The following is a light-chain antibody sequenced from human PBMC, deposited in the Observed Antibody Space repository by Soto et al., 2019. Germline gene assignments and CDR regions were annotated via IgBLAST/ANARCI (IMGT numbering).Light chain of an antibody. CDR1: QSVSSY. J-gene: IGKJ1*01. V-gene: IGKV3-11*01. CDR3: QQRSNWPRT. CDR2: DAS. Sequence: EIVLTQSPATLSLSPGERATLSCRASQSVSSYLAWYPQKPGQAPRLLIYDASNRATGIPARFSGSGSGTDFTLTISSLEPEDFAVYYCQQRSNWPRTFGQGTKV.